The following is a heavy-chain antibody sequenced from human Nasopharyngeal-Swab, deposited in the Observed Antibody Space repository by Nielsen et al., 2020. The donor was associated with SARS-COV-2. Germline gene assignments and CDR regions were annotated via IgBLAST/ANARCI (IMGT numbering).Heavy chain of an antibody. J-gene: IGHJ4*02. CDR2: ISSSSYI. Sequence: GGSLRLSCAASGFTFSSYSMNWVRQAPGKGLEWVSSISSSSYIYYADSVKGRFTISRDNAKNSLYLQMNSLRAEDTAVYYCVGNNWNYGGVGYWGQGTLVTVSS. CDR1: GFTFSSYS. CDR3: VGNNWNYGGVGY. D-gene: IGHD1-7*01. V-gene: IGHV3-21*01.